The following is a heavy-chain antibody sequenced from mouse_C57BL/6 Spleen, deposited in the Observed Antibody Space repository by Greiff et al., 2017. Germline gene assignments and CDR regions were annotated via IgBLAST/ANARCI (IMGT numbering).Heavy chain of an antibody. CDR3: ARRELELGRPFDY. V-gene: IGHV1-39*01. CDR1: GYSFTDYN. Sequence: EVQLQQSGPELVKPGASVKISCTASGYSFTDYNMNWVKQSTEKSLEWIGVINPNYGTTSYNQKFKGKATLTVDQSSSTAYLQLNSLTSEDSAVYYCARRELELGRPFDYWGQGTPVTVSS. CDR2: INPNYGTT. J-gene: IGHJ2*01. D-gene: IGHD4-1*01.